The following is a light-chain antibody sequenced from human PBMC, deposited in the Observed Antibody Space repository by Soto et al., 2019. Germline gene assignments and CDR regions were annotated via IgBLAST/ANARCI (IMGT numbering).Light chain of an antibody. CDR3: QQYGSSPPYP. J-gene: IGKJ2*01. Sequence: EVVLTQSPGTLSLSPGERATLSCRASESVSNNYFAWYQQKPGQAPRLLIFGSSDRATGIPDRFSGSGSGTDFTLTISSLEPEAFAVYSCQQYGSSPPYPFGPRTKLEIK. V-gene: IGKV3-20*01. CDR1: ESVSNNY. CDR2: GSS.